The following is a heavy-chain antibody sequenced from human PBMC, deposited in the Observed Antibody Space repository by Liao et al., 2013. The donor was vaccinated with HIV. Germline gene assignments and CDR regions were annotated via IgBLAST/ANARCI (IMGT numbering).Heavy chain of an antibody. CDR2: IYYSGTT. Sequence: QVQLQEWGPGLVKPSDTLSLTCAVSNYSISSSNWWAWIRQPPGKGLEWIGYIYYSGTTNYNPSLRGRFTMSLDASKNQFSLKVSSVTALDSAFYYCARAATGHTTPTYVGGFYYMDVWGRGTTVTVSS. CDR1: NYSISSSNW. J-gene: IGHJ6*03. D-gene: IGHD1-26*01. CDR3: ARAATGHTTPTYVGGFYYMDV. V-gene: IGHV4-28*06.